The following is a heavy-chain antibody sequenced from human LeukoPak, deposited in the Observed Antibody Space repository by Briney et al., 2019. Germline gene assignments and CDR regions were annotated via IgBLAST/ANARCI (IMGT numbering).Heavy chain of an antibody. CDR2: FHNSGTS. V-gene: IGHV4-59*01. D-gene: IGHD3-16*01. Sequence: SETLSLTCTVSDDSISDYYRGWIRQPPGKGLEWIGYFHNSGTSTYNPSLKSRVTISADTSKNQSSLKLNSLTTADTAVYYCTRGAGWLIDYWGQGILVTVSS. J-gene: IGHJ4*02. CDR1: DDSISDYY. CDR3: TRGAGWLIDY.